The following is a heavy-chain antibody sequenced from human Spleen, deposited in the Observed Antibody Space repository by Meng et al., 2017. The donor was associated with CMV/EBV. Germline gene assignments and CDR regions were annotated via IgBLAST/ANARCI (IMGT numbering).Heavy chain of an antibody. CDR3: ARELYCSSTSCYAWYDY. CDR1: KFTFSNYS. Sequence: GESLKISCAASKFTFSNYSMTWVRQAPGKGPEWVANINQDGSERHYADSVKGRFTISRDNAKSSLYLQMNSLRAEDTAVYYCARELYCSSTSCYAWYDYWGQGTLVTVSS. D-gene: IGHD2-2*01. V-gene: IGHV3-7*01. CDR2: INQDGSER. J-gene: IGHJ4*02.